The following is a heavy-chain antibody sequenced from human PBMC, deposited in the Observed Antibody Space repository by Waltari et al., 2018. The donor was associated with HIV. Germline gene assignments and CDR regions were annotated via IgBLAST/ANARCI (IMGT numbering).Heavy chain of an antibody. CDR3: AREGPSSSWHAGPFDY. Sequence: VQLKQSGRGLVKHSRTSSITCSIPGECVSSTSAAWNWIRQSPTKGLELLGRTYYRSKWYNDYAVSVKSRITINPDTSNNQFSLQLNSVTPEDTAVYYCAREGPSSSWHAGPFDYWGQGTLVTVSS. V-gene: IGHV6-1*01. D-gene: IGHD6-13*01. CDR1: GECVSSTSAA. CDR2: TYYRSKWYN. J-gene: IGHJ4*02.